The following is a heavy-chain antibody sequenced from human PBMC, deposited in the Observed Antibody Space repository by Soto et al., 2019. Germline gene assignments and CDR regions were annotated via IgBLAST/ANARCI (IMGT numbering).Heavy chain of an antibody. D-gene: IGHD4-4*01. V-gene: IGHV3-30*03. CDR1: GFTFSSYG. Sequence: QVQLVESGGGVVQPGRSLRLSCASSGFTFSSYGMHWVRQAPGKGLEWVAVISYDGSNKYYADSVKGRFTISRDNSKNTLYLQMNSLRAENTYVYYCAPSTTTVTMTAAWGQGTLVSVSS. J-gene: IGHJ5*02. CDR3: APSTTTVTMTAA. CDR2: ISYDGSNK.